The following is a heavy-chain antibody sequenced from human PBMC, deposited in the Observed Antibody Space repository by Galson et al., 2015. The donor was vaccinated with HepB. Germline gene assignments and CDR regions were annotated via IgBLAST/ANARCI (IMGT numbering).Heavy chain of an antibody. V-gene: IGHV1-2*02. Sequence: SVKVSCKASGYTFTGYYMHWVRQAPGQGLERMGWINPNSGGTNYAQKFQGRVTMTRDTSISTAYMELSRLRSDDTAVYYCARGSYYGYYYYMDVWGKGTTVTVSS. CDR1: GYTFTGYY. J-gene: IGHJ6*03. CDR3: ARGSYYGYYYYMDV. D-gene: IGHD3-10*01. CDR2: INPNSGGT.